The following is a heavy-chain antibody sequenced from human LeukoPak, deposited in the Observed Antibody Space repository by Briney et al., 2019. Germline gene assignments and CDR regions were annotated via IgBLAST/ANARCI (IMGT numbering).Heavy chain of an antibody. J-gene: IGHJ5*02. Sequence: ASGKVSCKASGYTFTGYYMHWVRQAPGQGLEWMGWINPNSGGTNYAQKFQGRVTMTRDTSISTAYMELSRLRSDDTAVYYCAREEYYDILTGYSAGNWFDPWGQGTLVTVSS. CDR2: INPNSGGT. V-gene: IGHV1-2*02. D-gene: IGHD3-9*01. CDR1: GYTFTGYY. CDR3: AREEYYDILTGYSAGNWFDP.